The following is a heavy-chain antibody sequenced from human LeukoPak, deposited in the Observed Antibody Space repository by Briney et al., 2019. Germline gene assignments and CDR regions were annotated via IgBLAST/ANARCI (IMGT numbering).Heavy chain of an antibody. CDR3: ARVATTGHSEDFDY. Sequence: GGSLRLSCAASGFTFSSYWMSWVRQAPGKGLEWVANIKQDGSEKYYVDSVEGRFTISRDNAKNSLYLQMNSLRAEDTAVYYCARVATTGHSEDFDYWGQGTLVTVSS. V-gene: IGHV3-7*01. D-gene: IGHD1-26*01. CDR2: IKQDGSEK. J-gene: IGHJ4*02. CDR1: GFTFSSYW.